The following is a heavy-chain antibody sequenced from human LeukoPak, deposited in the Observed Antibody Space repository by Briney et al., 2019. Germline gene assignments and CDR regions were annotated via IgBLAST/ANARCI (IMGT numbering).Heavy chain of an antibody. J-gene: IGHJ5*02. CDR3: AGRIWDSSGWYSGHWFDP. CDR2: MNPNSGNT. D-gene: IGHD6-19*01. V-gene: IGHV1-8*01. Sequence: ASVKVSCKASGYTFTSYDINWVRQATGQGLEWMGWMNPNSGNTGYAQKFQGRVTMTRNTSKSTAYMELSSLRSEDTAVYYCAGRIWDSSGWYSGHWFDPWGQGTLVTVSS. CDR1: GYTFTSYD.